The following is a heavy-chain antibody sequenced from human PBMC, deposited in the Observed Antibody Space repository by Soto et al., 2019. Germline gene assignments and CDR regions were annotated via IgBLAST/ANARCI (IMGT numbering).Heavy chain of an antibody. CDR1: GYTFTSYG. D-gene: IGHD2-15*01. CDR2: ISAYNGNT. Sequence: GASVKVSCKASGYTFTSYGISWVRQAPGQGLEWMGWISAYNGNTNYAQKLQGRVTMTTDTSTSTAYMELRSLISDDTAVYYCARVGVLGYCSGGSCYSAYWGQGTLVTVSS. J-gene: IGHJ4*02. CDR3: ARVGVLGYCSGGSCYSAY. V-gene: IGHV1-18*01.